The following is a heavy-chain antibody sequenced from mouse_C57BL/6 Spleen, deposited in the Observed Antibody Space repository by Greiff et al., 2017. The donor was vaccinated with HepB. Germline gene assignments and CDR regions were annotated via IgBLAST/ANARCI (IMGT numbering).Heavy chain of an antibody. D-gene: IGHD2-4*01. CDR2: IDPENGDT. CDR3: TTSYDYDDWYFDV. Sequence: VQLKQSGAELVRPGASVKLSCTASGFNIKDDYMHWVKQRPEQGLEWIGWIDPENGDTEYASKFQGKATITADTSSNTAYLQLSSLTSEDTAVYYCTTSYDYDDWYFDVWGTGTTVTVSS. J-gene: IGHJ1*03. CDR1: GFNIKDDY. V-gene: IGHV14-4*01.